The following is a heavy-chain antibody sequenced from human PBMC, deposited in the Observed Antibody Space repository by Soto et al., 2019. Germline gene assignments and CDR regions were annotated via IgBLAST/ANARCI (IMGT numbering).Heavy chain of an antibody. CDR1: GFTFGSSA. Sequence: LVQSGPDVKKPGTSFTVSCKTSGFTFGSSAVQWVRQVRGQRLEWIGWIVVASGYSNVAQKFQDRVSLTRDLSKNTAFMELSSLTSEDSAMYYCAADVIGVAGDFDHWGQGNMVSVAS. V-gene: IGHV1-58*01. J-gene: IGHJ4*02. D-gene: IGHD6-19*01. CDR3: AADVIGVAGDFDH. CDR2: IVVASGYS.